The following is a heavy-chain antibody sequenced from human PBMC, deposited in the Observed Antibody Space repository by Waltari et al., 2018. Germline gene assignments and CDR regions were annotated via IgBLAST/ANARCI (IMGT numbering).Heavy chain of an antibody. V-gene: IGHV3-7*01. CDR2: IKQDGSEH. Sequence: DVPLVEPGGGLEQPGESLSISCVVSGFTFSTYWMTWVRQAPGKGLEWVANIKQDGSEHYYVDSVKGRFIISRDNARNSLYLEMNSLRAEDTAVYYCATGLRNSAYWGQGTLVTVSS. CDR1: GFTFSTYW. CDR3: ATGLRNSAY. D-gene: IGHD2-21*01. J-gene: IGHJ4*02.